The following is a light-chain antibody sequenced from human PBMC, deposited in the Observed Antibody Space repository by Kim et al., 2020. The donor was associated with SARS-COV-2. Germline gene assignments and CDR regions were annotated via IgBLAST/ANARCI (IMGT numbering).Light chain of an antibody. CDR1: NIGSKR. Sequence: GKTARITCGGNNIGSKRVHWYQQKPGQAPVLVIYYDSDRPSGIPERFSGSNSGNTATLTISRVEAGDEADYYCQVWDSSSDHHYVFGTGTKVTVL. J-gene: IGLJ1*01. CDR3: QVWDSSSDHHYV. CDR2: YDS. V-gene: IGLV3-21*04.